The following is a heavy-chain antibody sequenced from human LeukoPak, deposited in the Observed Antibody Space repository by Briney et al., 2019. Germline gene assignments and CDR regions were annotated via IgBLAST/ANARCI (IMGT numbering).Heavy chain of an antibody. J-gene: IGHJ4*02. Sequence: SQTLSLTCAISGDSVSSNSAAWNWIRQSPSRGLEWLGRTYYRSNWYNDYAVSVKSRITITPDTSKNQFSLQLTSVSPEDTAVYYCARDHYRRGWLGIDYWGQGTLVTVSS. CDR3: ARDHYRRGWLGIDY. CDR2: TYYRSNWYN. D-gene: IGHD5-24*01. V-gene: IGHV6-1*01. CDR1: GDSVSSNSAA.